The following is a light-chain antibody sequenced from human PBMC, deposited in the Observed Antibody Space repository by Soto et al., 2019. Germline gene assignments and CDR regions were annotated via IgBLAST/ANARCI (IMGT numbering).Light chain of an antibody. CDR2: LGS. CDR1: QSLLHSNGYNY. V-gene: IGKV2-28*01. J-gene: IGKJ1*01. Sequence: DIVMTQSPLSLPVTPGEPASISCSSSQSLLHSNGYNYLDWYLQKPGQSPQLLIYLGSNRSSGVPDRFSGSGSGTDLTLKISRVEAEDVGVYYCMQALQSPRTFGQVANVDIK. CDR3: MQALQSPRT.